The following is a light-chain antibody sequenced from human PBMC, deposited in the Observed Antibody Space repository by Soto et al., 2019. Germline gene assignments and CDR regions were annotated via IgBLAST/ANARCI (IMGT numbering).Light chain of an antibody. CDR1: SSNIGTNY. V-gene: IGLV1-47*01. CDR2: RNT. Sequence: QSVLTQPPPASGTPGQRVTISCSGSSSNIGTNYVYWYQQLPGTAPKLLIYRNTQRPSGVPDRFSDSKSGTSASLAISGLRSEDEADYYCAAWDDSLSGLVLGTGTKVTVL. CDR3: AAWDDSLSGLV. J-gene: IGLJ1*01.